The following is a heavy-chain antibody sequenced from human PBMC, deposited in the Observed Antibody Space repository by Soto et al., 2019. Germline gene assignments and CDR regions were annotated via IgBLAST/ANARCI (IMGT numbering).Heavy chain of an antibody. V-gene: IGHV3-30*03. J-gene: IGHJ3*02. CDR2: ISYDGSNK. CDR3: ASGGYGDYAGAFDI. CDR1: GFTFSSYG. D-gene: IGHD4-17*01. Sequence: PGGSLRLSCAASGFTFSSYGMHWVRQAPGKGLEWVAVISYDGSNKYYADSVKGRFTISRDNSKNTLYLQMNSLRAEDTAVYYCASGGYGDYAGAFDIWGQGTMVTVS.